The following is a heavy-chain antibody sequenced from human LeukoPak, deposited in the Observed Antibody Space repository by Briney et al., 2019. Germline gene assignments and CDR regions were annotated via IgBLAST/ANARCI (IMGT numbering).Heavy chain of an antibody. Sequence: ASVKVSCKASGYTFTGYYMHWVRQAPGQGLEWMGWINPNSGGTNYAQKFQGRVTMTTDTSISTAYMELSRLRSDDTAVYYCPRAGFRTVEPDYWGQGTLVTVSS. CDR2: INPNSGGT. V-gene: IGHV1-2*02. CDR3: PRAGFRTVEPDY. CDR1: GYTFTGYY. D-gene: IGHD1-14*01. J-gene: IGHJ4*02.